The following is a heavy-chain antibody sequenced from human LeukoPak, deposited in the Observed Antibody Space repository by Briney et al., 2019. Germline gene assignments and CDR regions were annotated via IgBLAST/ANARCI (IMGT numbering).Heavy chain of an antibody. V-gene: IGHV1-18*01. CDR1: GYTFSTYP. D-gene: IGHD5-24*01. CDR2: ISAYNGNT. Sequence: ASVKVSCKASGYTFSTYPMNWVRQAPGQGLEWMGWISAYNGNTNYAQKLQGRVTMTTDTSTSTAYMELRSLRSDDTAVYYCARSATDDSYFDYWSQGTLVTVSS. J-gene: IGHJ4*02. CDR3: ARSATDDSYFDY.